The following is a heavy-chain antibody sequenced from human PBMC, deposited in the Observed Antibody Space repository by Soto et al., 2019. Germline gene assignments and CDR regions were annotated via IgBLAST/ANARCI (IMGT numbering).Heavy chain of an antibody. V-gene: IGHV1-69*12. CDR3: ARSRDIVVLVAATRFDY. J-gene: IGHJ4*02. D-gene: IGHD2-15*01. Sequence: QVQLVQSGAEVKKPGSSVKVSCKASGGTFSSYAISWVRQAPGQGLEWMGGIIPIFGTANYAQKFQGRVTITADESTSTAYTELSSLGSEDTVAYYCARSRDIVVLVAATRFDYWGQGPLVTVSS. CDR1: GGTFSSYA. CDR2: IIPIFGTA.